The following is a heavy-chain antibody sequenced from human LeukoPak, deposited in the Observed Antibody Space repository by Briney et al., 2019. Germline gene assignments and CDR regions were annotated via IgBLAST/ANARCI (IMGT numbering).Heavy chain of an antibody. D-gene: IGHD2-21*01. CDR1: GYTCTSYD. CDR2: MNPNSGNT. Sequence: GASVKVSCKASGYTCTSYDINWVRLATGQGLEWMGWMNPNSGNTGYAQKFQGRVTMTRNTSISTAYMELSSLRSEDTAVYYCARQLIVAEGLYGMDVWGQGTTVTVSS. CDR3: ARQLIVAEGLYGMDV. J-gene: IGHJ6*02. V-gene: IGHV1-8*01.